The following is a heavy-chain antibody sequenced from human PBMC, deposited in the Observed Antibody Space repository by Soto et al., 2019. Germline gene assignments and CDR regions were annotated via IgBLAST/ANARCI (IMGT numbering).Heavy chain of an antibody. CDR3: ARGGSLNWYFDL. D-gene: IGHD1-26*01. V-gene: IGHV1-3*01. Sequence: QVQLVQSGAEVKKPGASVKVSCKASGYTFTSYAMHWVRQAPGQRLEWMGWINAGNGNTKFSQKFQGRVTITMDNSAITAYMELSSLRSEDTAVYYCARGGSLNWYFDLWGRGTLVTVSS. J-gene: IGHJ2*01. CDR1: GYTFTSYA. CDR2: INAGNGNT.